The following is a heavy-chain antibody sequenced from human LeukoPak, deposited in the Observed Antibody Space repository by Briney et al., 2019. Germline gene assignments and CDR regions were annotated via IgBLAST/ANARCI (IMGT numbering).Heavy chain of an antibody. Sequence: GGSLRLSCAASGFTFSDHYMDWVRQAPGKGLEWVGRTRNKANSYTTEYAASVKGRFTISRDDSKNSLYLQMNSLKTEDTAVYYCARGPDYYYDSSGYPLWGQGTLVTVSS. CDR1: GFTFSDHY. V-gene: IGHV3-72*01. D-gene: IGHD3-22*01. CDR3: ARGPDYYYDSSGYPL. J-gene: IGHJ4*02. CDR2: TRNKANSYTT.